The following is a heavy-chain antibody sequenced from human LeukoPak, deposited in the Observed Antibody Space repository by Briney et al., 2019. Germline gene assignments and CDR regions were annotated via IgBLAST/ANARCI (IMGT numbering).Heavy chain of an antibody. Sequence: SETLSLTCTVSGGSISSSSYYWGWIRQPPGKGLEWIGSIHYSGSTYYNPSLKSRVTISVDTSKNQFSLKLSSVTAADTAVYYCARPTNYGDYLDAFDIWGQGTMVTGSS. J-gene: IGHJ3*02. CDR1: GGSISSSSYY. CDR2: IHYSGST. D-gene: IGHD4-17*01. CDR3: ARPTNYGDYLDAFDI. V-gene: IGHV4-39*01.